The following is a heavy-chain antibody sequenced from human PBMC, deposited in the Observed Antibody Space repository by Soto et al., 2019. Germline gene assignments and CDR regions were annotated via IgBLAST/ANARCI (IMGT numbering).Heavy chain of an antibody. D-gene: IGHD2-21*02. V-gene: IGHV5-51*01. Sequence: GESLKISCKGSGYSFTSYWIGWVRQMPGKGLEWMGIIYPGDSDTRYSPSFQGQVTISADKSISTAYLQWSSLKALDTAMYYCARSLQVTALSYYYYYGMDVWGQGTTVTVSS. CDR2: IYPGDSDT. CDR1: GYSFTSYW. CDR3: ARSLQVTALSYYYYYGMDV. J-gene: IGHJ6*02.